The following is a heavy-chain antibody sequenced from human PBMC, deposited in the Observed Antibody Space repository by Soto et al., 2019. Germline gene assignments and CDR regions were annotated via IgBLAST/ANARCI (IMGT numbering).Heavy chain of an antibody. CDR1: KFTFNNYA. D-gene: IGHD1-26*01. CDR2: ISGSGYHT. V-gene: IGHV3-23*01. J-gene: IGHJ5*02. Sequence: EVQLLESGGGLVQPGGSLRLSYAASKFTFNNYAMSWVRQAPGKGLEWVSAISGSGYHTYYADSVKGRFTISRDNSKNTLYLQMNSLRAEDTALYYCAKDPADVVRESNWFDPWGQGALVTVSS. CDR3: AKDPADVVRESNWFDP.